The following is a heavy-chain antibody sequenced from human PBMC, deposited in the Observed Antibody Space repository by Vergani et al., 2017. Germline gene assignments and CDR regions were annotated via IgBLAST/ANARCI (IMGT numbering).Heavy chain of an antibody. CDR3: ARRGGGMAGGMDV. J-gene: IGHJ6*04. CDR1: GGSFSGYY. D-gene: IGHD6-19*01. CDR2: INHSGST. Sequence: QVQLQQWGAGLLKPSETLSLTCAVYGGSFSGYYWSWIRQPPGKGLEWIGEINHSGSTNYNPSLKSRVTISVDTSKNQFSLKLSSVTAGDTAVCYCARRGGGMAGGMDVWGKGTTVTVSS. V-gene: IGHV4-34*01.